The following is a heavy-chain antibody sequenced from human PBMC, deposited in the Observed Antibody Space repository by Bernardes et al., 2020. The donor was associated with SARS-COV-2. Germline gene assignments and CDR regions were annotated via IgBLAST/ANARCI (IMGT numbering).Heavy chain of an antibody. D-gene: IGHD2-2*01. CDR2: ISWNSGSI. J-gene: IGHJ5*02. CDR3: AKGAYQLLFWFDP. V-gene: IGHV3-9*01. CDR1: GFTFDDYA. Sequence: GGSLRLSCAASGFTFDDYAMHWVRQAPGKGLEWVSGISWNSGSIGYADSVKGRFTISRDNAKNSLYLQMNSLRAEDTALYYCAKGAYQLLFWFDPWGQGTLVTVSS.